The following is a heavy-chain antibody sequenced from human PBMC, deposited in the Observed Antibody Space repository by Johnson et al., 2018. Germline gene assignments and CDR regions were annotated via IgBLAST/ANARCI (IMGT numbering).Heavy chain of an antibody. Sequence: EVQLVESGGGVVQPGRSLRLSCAASGFTFSSYAMHWVRKAPGKGLEWVANIKQDGSEKYYVDSVKGRFTISRDNAKNSLYLQMNSLRAEDTAVYYCARDAMYYYDSSEAFDIWGQGTMVTVSS. D-gene: IGHD3-22*01. CDR2: IKQDGSEK. CDR3: ARDAMYYYDSSEAFDI. J-gene: IGHJ3*02. CDR1: GFTFSSYA. V-gene: IGHV3-7*01.